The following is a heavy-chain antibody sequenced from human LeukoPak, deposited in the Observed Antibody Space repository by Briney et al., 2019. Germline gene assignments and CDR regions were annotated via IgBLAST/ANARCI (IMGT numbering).Heavy chain of an antibody. J-gene: IGHJ5*02. CDR1: GGSISSGSYY. D-gene: IGHD6-19*01. V-gene: IGHV4-61*01. CDR2: IYYSGST. Sequence: PSETLSLTCTVSGGSISSGSYYWSWIRQPPGKGLEWIGYIYYSGSTNYNPSLKSRVTISVDTSKNQFSLKLSSVTAADTAVYYCAREGFRRYSSGWYNWFDPWGQGTLVTVSS. CDR3: AREGFRRYSSGWYNWFDP.